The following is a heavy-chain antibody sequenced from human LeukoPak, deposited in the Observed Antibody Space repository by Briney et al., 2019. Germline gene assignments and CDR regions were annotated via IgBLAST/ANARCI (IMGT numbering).Heavy chain of an antibody. D-gene: IGHD3-16*01. CDR1: GFSFSSYT. CDR3: ARDEDYVWGSYYY. V-gene: IGHV3-21*01. CDR2: VSTSSSYI. J-gene: IGHJ4*02. Sequence: GGSLRLSCAASGFSFSSYTMNWVRQAPGRGLEWVSSVSTSSSYIYYADSVKGRFTISRDNSKNTLYLQMNSLRAEDTAVYYCARDEDYVWGSYYYWGQGTLVTVSS.